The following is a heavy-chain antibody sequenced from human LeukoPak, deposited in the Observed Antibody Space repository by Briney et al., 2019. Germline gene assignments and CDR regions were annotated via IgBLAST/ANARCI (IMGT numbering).Heavy chain of an antibody. V-gene: IGHV4-59*01. D-gene: IGHD2-15*01. CDR3: PRDHRGFCGGTXCYPXFDP. J-gene: IGHJ5*02. Sequence: SETLSLTCTVSGGSISGSYWSWIRQPPGKGLEWIGYSYYSGGTEYNPSLKSRVTISVDTSKNQFSLKLTSVTAADTAVYYFPRDHRGFCGGTXCYPXFDPWGQGALVTVAS. CDR2: SYYSGGT. CDR1: GGSISGSY.